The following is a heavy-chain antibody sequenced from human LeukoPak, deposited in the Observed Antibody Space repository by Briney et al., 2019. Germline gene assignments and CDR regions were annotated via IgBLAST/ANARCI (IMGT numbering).Heavy chain of an antibody. V-gene: IGHV3-21*01. CDR3: ARRSPNYYFDY. Sequence: VGFLRLSCAASGFTFSNYNMNWVRQAPGKGLEWVSSISSSNNYIYYADSVKGRFTISRDNAKNSLYLQMNSLRAEDTAVYYCARRSPNYYFDYWGQGTPVTVCS. J-gene: IGHJ4*02. CDR1: GFTFSNYN. CDR2: ISSSNNYI.